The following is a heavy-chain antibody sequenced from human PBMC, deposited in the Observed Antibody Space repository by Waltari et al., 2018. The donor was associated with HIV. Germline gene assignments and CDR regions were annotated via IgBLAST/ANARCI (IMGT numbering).Heavy chain of an antibody. CDR3: ARHLQYSSGWQNWFDP. Sequence: EVQLVQSGAEVKKPGESLKISCKGSGYSFTSYWIGWVRQMPGKGLEWMGIIYPGDADTRYSPSFQGQVTISADKSISTAYLRWSSLKAADTAMYYCARHLQYSSGWQNWFDPWGQGTLVTVSS. J-gene: IGHJ5*02. D-gene: IGHD6-19*01. V-gene: IGHV5-51*01. CDR1: GYSFTSYW. CDR2: IYPGDADT.